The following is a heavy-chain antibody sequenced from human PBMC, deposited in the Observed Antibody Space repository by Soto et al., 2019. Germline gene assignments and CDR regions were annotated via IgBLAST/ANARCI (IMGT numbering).Heavy chain of an antibody. Sequence: SVKVSCKASGGTFSSYAISWVRQAPGQGLEWMGGIIPIFGTANYAQKFRGRVTITADESTSTAYMELSSLRSEDTAVYYCARGLAARYWFDPWGQGTLVTVSS. CDR1: GGTFSSYA. V-gene: IGHV1-69*13. CDR3: ARGLAARYWFDP. CDR2: IIPIFGTA. J-gene: IGHJ5*02. D-gene: IGHD6-6*01.